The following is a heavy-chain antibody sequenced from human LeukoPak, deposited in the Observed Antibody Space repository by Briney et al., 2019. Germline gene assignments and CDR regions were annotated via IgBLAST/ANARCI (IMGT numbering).Heavy chain of an antibody. J-gene: IGHJ4*02. V-gene: IGHV1-69*13. CDR2: IIPIFGTA. CDR1: GGAFSSYA. Sequence: GASVKVSCKASGGAFSSYAISWVRQAPGQGLEWMEGIIPIFGTANYAQKFQGRVTITADESTSTAYMELSSLRSEGTAVYYCASDYGDYGWGQGTLVTVSS. D-gene: IGHD4-17*01. CDR3: ASDYGDYG.